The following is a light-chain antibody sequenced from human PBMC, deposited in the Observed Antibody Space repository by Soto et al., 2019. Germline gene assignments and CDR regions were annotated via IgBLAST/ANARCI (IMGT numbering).Light chain of an antibody. CDR2: AAS. CDR3: QQYYSYPKT. J-gene: IGKJ1*01. CDR1: QGISSY. V-gene: IGKV1-8*01. Sequence: AIRMTQSPSPLSASTGDRVTIPCRAIQGISSYLAWYQQKPGKAPKLLIYAASTLQSGVPSRFSGSGSGTDFTLTISCLQSEDFATYYCQQYYSYPKTFGQATKVDIK.